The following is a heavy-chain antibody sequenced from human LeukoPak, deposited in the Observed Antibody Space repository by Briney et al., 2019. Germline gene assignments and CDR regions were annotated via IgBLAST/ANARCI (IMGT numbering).Heavy chain of an antibody. V-gene: IGHV3-30*03. D-gene: IGHD3-3*01. CDR2: ISYDGSNK. J-gene: IGHJ4*02. CDR3: ARGGPPGWRYDGVDFDY. Sequence: GRSLRLSCAASGFTFSSYGMHWVRQAPGKGLEWVAVISYDGSNKYYADSVKGRFTISRDNSKNTLYLQMNSLRAEDTAVYYCARGGPPGWRYDGVDFDYWGQGTLVTVSS. CDR1: GFTFSSYG.